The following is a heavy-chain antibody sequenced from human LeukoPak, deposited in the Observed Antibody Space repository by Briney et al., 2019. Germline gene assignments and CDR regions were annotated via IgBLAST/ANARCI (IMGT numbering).Heavy chain of an antibody. CDR2: ISYDGSNK. J-gene: IGHJ2*01. CDR3: VRDSIGYYDFWSGYYKNGEDWYFDL. V-gene: IGHV3-30-3*01. D-gene: IGHD3-3*01. CDR1: GFTFSSYA. Sequence: GGSLRLSCAASGFTFSSYAMHWVRQAPGKGLEWVAVISYDGSNKYYADSVKGRFTISRDNSKNTLYLQMNSLRAEDTAVYYCVRDSIGYYDFWSGYYKNGEDWYFDLWGRGTLVTVSS.